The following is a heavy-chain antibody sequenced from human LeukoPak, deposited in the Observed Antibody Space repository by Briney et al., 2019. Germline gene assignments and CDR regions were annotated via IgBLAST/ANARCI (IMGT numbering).Heavy chain of an antibody. Sequence: RGSLRLSCAASGFTFSSYGMHWVRQAPGKGLEWVAVIWYDGSNKYYADSVKGRFTISRDNSKNTLYLQMNSLRAEDTAVYYCAREHFDSSGYLDWGQGTLVTVSS. J-gene: IGHJ4*02. D-gene: IGHD3-22*01. V-gene: IGHV3-33*01. CDR2: IWYDGSNK. CDR1: GFTFSSYG. CDR3: AREHFDSSGYLD.